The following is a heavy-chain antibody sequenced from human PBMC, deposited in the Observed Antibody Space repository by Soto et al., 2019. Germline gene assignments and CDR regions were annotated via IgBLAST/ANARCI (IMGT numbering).Heavy chain of an antibody. CDR2: IYYSGST. V-gene: IGHV4-59*01. CDR1: GGSISSYY. D-gene: IGHD2-15*01. CDR3: ARWGDIVVVVAATVGAFDI. Sequence: SETLSLTCTVSGGSISSYYWSWIRQPPGKGQEWIGYIYYSGSTNYNPSLKSRVTISVDTSKNQFSLKLSSVTAADTAVYYCARWGDIVVVVAATVGAFDIWGQGTMVT. J-gene: IGHJ3*02.